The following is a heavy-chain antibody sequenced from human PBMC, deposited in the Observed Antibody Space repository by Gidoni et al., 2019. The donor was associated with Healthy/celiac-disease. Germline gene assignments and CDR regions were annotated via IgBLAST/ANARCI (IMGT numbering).Heavy chain of an antibody. V-gene: IGHV3-23*01. Sequence: EVQRLESGGGLVQPGGSLGLSCAAPGFTFARDAMSWVRQAPGKGLEWVSGISGGGSSTYYADSVKGRFTISRDNSKNTMYLQMRAEDTAVYYCAKTPRYCSGGSCYGGYFDYWGQGTLVTVSS. CDR1: GFTFARDA. CDR3: AKTPRYCSGGSCYGGYFDY. J-gene: IGHJ4*02. CDR2: ISGGGSST. D-gene: IGHD2-15*01.